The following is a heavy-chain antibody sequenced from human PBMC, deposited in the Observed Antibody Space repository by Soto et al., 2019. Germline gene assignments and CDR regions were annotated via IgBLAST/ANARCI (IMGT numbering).Heavy chain of an antibody. CDR1: RDTFTSYY. J-gene: IGHJ5*02. D-gene: IGHD1-26*01. CDR2: INPHGGST. CDR3: ARSSGGNFGIIIAGTNSFAP. V-gene: IGHV1-46*01. Sequence: SVKVSCKAPRDTFTSYYINWVRQAPGQGLEWMGVINPHGGSTAYAQKFKGRVTLTRDTSASTVYMEVSSLTSEDTAMYYCARSSGGNFGIIIAGTNSFAPWGQGTLVTVSS.